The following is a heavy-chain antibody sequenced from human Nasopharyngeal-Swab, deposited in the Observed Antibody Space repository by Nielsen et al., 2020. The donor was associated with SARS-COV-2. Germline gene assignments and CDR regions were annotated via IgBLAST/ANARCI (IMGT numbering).Heavy chain of an antibody. CDR2: IIPIFGTA. CDR1: VGTFISYA. V-gene: IGHV1-69*13. CDR3: ARTVVTNYYYYYMDV. D-gene: IGHD2-15*01. J-gene: IGHJ6*03. Sequence: SVKVSCKASVGTFISYAISWVRQAPGQGLEWMGGIIPIFGTANYAQKFQGRVTITADESTSTAYMELSSLRSEDTAVYYCARTVVTNYYYYYMDVWGKGTTVTVSS.